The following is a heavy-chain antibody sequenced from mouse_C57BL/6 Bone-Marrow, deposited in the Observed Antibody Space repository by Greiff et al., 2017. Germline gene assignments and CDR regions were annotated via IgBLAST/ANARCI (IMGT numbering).Heavy chain of an antibody. CDR1: GYTFTDYY. D-gene: IGHD1-1*01. J-gene: IGHJ4*01. CDR2: NFPGSGST. CDR3: AREKYYDFYAMDY. Sequence: VQLPQSGPELVKPGASVKISCKASGYTFTDYYINWVKQRPGQGLEWIGWNFPGSGSTYYTDKFQGKATLTADKYSSTAYMLLSSLTSEDSAVYFCAREKYYDFYAMDYWGQGTSVTVSS. V-gene: IGHV1-75*01.